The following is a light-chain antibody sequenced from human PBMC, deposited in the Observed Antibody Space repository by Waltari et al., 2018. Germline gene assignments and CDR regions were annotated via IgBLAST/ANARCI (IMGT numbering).Light chain of an antibody. J-gene: IGLJ3*02. Sequence: QSVLTQPASVSGSSGQSLTISCTATRSDVGSHNYVSWYQQHPGKAPKIVIYDVRKRPSGVSDRFSGSKSGNTASLTISGLQAEDEADYYCSSYTSGNTWVFGGGTKLTVL. CDR1: RSDVGSHNY. CDR3: SSYTSGNTWV. V-gene: IGLV2-14*03. CDR2: DVR.